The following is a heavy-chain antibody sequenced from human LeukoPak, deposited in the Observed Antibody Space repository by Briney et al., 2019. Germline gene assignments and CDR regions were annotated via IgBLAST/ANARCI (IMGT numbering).Heavy chain of an antibody. Sequence: GGSLRLSCKASGYTFTGYYMHWVRQAPGRGLEWMGWINPNSGGTNYAQKFQGRVTMTRDTSISTAYMELSRLRSDDTAVYYCARERRIAAAGKRNWFDPWGQGTLVTVSS. CDR1: GYTFTGYY. V-gene: IGHV1-2*02. CDR3: ARERRIAAAGKRNWFDP. J-gene: IGHJ5*02. D-gene: IGHD6-13*01. CDR2: INPNSGGT.